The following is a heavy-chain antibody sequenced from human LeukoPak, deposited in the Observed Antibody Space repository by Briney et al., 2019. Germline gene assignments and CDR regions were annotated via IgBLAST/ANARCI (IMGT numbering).Heavy chain of an antibody. D-gene: IGHD2-2*01. CDR3: ARDHRVGYYYYGMDV. CDR2: IYSGGST. CDR1: GFTVSSNY. J-gene: IGHJ6*02. Sequence: GGSLRLSCAASGFTVSSNYMSWVRQAPGKGLGWVSVIYSGGSTYYADSVKGRFTISRDNSKNTLYLQMNSLRAEDTAVYYCARDHRVGYYYYGMDVWGQGTTVTVSS. V-gene: IGHV3-66*01.